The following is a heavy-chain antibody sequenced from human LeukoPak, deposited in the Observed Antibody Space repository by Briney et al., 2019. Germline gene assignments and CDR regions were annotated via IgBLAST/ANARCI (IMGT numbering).Heavy chain of an antibody. J-gene: IGHJ4*02. CDR1: GFTFSSYG. Sequence: GRSLRLSCAASGFTFSSYGMHWVRQAPGKGLEWVAVIWYDGSNKYYADSVKGRFTTSRENSKNTLYLQMNSLRAEDTAVYYCARDEMRYFDWLLYHFDYWGQGTLVTVSS. CDR3: ARDEMRYFDWLLYHFDY. D-gene: IGHD3-9*01. CDR2: IWYDGSNK. V-gene: IGHV3-33*01.